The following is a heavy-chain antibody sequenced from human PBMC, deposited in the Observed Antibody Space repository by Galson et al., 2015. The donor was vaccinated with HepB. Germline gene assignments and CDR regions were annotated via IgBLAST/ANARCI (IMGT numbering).Heavy chain of an antibody. Sequence: ETLSLTCTVPGGSISSYYWSWIRQPPGKGLEWIGYIYYSGSTNYNPSLKSRVTISVDTSKNQFSLKLSSVTAADTAVYYCARRIQLWSGDGGMDVWGQGTTVTVSS. CDR1: GGSISSYY. D-gene: IGHD5-18*01. V-gene: IGHV4-59*01. CDR2: IYYSGST. J-gene: IGHJ6*02. CDR3: ARRIQLWSGDGGMDV.